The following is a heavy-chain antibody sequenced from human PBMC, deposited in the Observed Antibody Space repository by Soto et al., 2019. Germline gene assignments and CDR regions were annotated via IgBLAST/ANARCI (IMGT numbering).Heavy chain of an antibody. D-gene: IGHD6-13*01. CDR1: GYTFSTSA. Sequence: QVELVQSGAEVKKSGASVKVSCKASGYTFSTSAVHWVRQAPGQRFEWMGWIDAGNGHTKFSTRFQGRVTMTRDTSATTVYMELNRLRSEDTAIYFCAREKYSSSIWFDNWGQGTLVTVSS. J-gene: IGHJ5*02. CDR2: IDAGNGHT. V-gene: IGHV1-3*01. CDR3: AREKYSSSIWFDN.